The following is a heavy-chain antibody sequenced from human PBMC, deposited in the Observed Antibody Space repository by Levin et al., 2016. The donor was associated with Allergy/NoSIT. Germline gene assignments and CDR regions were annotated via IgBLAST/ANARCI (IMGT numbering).Heavy chain of an antibody. V-gene: IGHV3-33*05. CDR2: VSYDGGNK. D-gene: IGHD6-13*01. J-gene: IGHJ1*01. CDR3: ARSVAAGVYFQH. Sequence: WIRQPPGKGLEWVAVVSYDGGNKYYGGSVKGRFTISRDNSKNTLYLQMNSLRAEDTAVYYCARSVAAGVYFQHWGQGTLVTVSS.